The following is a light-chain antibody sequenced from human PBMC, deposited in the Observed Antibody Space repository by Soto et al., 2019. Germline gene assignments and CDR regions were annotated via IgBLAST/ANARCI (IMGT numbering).Light chain of an antibody. Sequence: EIVMTQSPATLSVSPGERATLSCRASQNILTNLAWYQQRPGQSPRLVIYGASTRATDIPARFSGSGSGTKFTLTISSLQSEDFVVYYCQQYNNWPITFGQGTRLEIK. J-gene: IGKJ5*01. V-gene: IGKV3-15*01. CDR1: QNILTN. CDR2: GAS. CDR3: QQYNNWPIT.